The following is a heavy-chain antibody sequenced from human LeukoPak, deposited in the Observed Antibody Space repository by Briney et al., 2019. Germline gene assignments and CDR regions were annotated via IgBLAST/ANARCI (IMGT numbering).Heavy chain of an antibody. CDR2: IYYSGST. V-gene: IGHV4-34*01. D-gene: IGHD3/OR15-3a*01. CDR3: AREKLDSAFDP. J-gene: IGHJ5*02. Sequence: SETLSLTCAVYGGSFSGYYWSWIRQPPGKGLEWIGSIYYSGSTYYNPSLKSRVTISVDTSKNQFSLKLSSVTAADTAVYYCAREKLDSAFDPWGQGTLVTVSS. CDR1: GGSFSGYY.